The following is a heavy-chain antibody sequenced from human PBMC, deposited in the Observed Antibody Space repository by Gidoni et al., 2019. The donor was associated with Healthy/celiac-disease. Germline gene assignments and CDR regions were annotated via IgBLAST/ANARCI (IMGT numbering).Heavy chain of an antibody. CDR3: ARTTTYLVYYYYGMDV. Sequence: EVQLVESGGGLVQPGGSLRLSCAASGFTFSSYEMNWVRQAPGKGLEWVSYISSSGSTIYYADSVKGRFTISRDNAKNSLYLQMNSLRAEDTAVYYCARTTTYLVYYYYGMDVWGQGTTVTVSS. D-gene: IGHD1-1*01. CDR2: ISSSGSTI. V-gene: IGHV3-48*03. CDR1: GFTFSSYE. J-gene: IGHJ6*02.